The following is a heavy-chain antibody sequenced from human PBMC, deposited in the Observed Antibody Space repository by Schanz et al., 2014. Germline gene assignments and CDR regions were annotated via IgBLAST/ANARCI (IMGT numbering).Heavy chain of an antibody. D-gene: IGHD6-19*01. CDR3: AKDLAVAGDY. J-gene: IGHJ4*02. Sequence: VQLVESGGGLISPGRSLRLSCAASGFTFSSYGMHWVRQVPGKGLEWVAVVCYDGSKKYYADSVKGRFTISRDNSKNTLYLQMNSLRAEDTAVYYCAKDLAVAGDYWGQGTLVTVSS. CDR1: GFTFSSYG. CDR2: VCYDGSKK. V-gene: IGHV3-33*06.